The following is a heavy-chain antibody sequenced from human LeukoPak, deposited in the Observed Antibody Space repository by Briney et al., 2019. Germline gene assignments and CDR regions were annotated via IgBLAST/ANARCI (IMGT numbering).Heavy chain of an antibody. CDR3: ARAFGSYSDY. CDR1: GYTFTIYG. CDR2: ISAYNGNT. Sequence: ASVTVSCTASGYTFTIYGISWVRQAPGQGVEWMGWISAYNGNTNYAQKLQGRVTMTTDTSTSTAYMELRSLRSDDTAVYYCARAFGSYSDYWGQGTLVTVSS. D-gene: IGHD1-26*01. J-gene: IGHJ4*02. V-gene: IGHV1-18*01.